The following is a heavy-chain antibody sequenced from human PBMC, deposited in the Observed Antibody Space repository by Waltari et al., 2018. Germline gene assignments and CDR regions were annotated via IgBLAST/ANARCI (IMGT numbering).Heavy chain of an antibody. J-gene: IGHJ4*02. D-gene: IGHD1-26*01. CDR2: ISPSGRSR. CDR1: GFTFSRYS. CDR3: AFQFLLGDRSEYFDY. Sequence: EVQLVESGGALVQPGGSLRLSCAASGFTFSRYSMNWVRQAPGKGLEWVSYISPSGRSRYYADAVKGRLTSSRDNAKNSLYLQMNSLRDEDTAVYYCAFQFLLGDRSEYFDYWGQGTLVTVSS. V-gene: IGHV3-48*02.